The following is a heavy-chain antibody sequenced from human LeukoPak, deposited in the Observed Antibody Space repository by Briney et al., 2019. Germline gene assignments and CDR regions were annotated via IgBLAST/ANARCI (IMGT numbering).Heavy chain of an antibody. CDR2: IKEDGSEK. J-gene: IGHJ5*02. CDR3: ARDPPGNYFDGTGYYS. Sequence: GGSLRLSCVASGFIISSYWMTWVRQAPGKGLEWVGNIKEDGSEKNYADSVNGRFTTSRDNAKNSLYLQMNSLRVEDTAVYYCARDPPGNYFDGTGYYSWGQGTLVTVSS. D-gene: IGHD3-22*01. V-gene: IGHV3-7*01. CDR1: GFIISSYW.